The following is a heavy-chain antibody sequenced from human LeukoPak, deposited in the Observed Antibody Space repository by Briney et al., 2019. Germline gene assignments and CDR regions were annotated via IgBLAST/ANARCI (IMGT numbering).Heavy chain of an antibody. V-gene: IGHV4-59*08. Sequence: SETLSLTCSVSGGSITRHYWSWVRQPAGKGLEWIGYSHYSGSSDYNPSLKSRVTISVDTSKNQFSLKVSSVTAADTAVYHCARHGKSGYTSGADHFDYWGQGTLVTVSS. J-gene: IGHJ4*02. CDR1: GGSITRHY. D-gene: IGHD5-18*01. CDR2: SHYSGSS. CDR3: ARHGKSGYTSGADHFDY.